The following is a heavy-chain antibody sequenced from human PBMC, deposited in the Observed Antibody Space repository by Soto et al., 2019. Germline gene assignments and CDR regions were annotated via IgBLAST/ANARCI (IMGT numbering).Heavy chain of an antibody. J-gene: IGHJ4*02. V-gene: IGHV4-30-4*01. CDR3: VGTGTTEDY. CDR1: GASVRSGYYY. Sequence: PSETLSLTCTVYGASVRSGYYYWSCIRQHPGKGLEWIGYIYNSGGSYYNPSLKGRLTISIDTSENQFSVRLNSVTAVDTASYYCVGTGTTEDYWGRGTLVTVSS. CDR2: IYNSGGS. D-gene: IGHD1-1*01.